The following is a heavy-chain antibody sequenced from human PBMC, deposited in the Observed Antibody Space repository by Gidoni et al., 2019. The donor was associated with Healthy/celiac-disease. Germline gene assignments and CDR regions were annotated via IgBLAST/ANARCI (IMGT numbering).Heavy chain of an antibody. CDR2: ISYDGSNK. V-gene: IGHV3-30-3*01. CDR3: ARDVWEVVVPAAIVLRGDNWFDP. Sequence: QVQLVASGGGVVQPGRSLRLSCAASGFTFSSYALHWVRQAPGKGLEWVAVISYDGSNKYYADSVKGRFTISRDNSKNTLYLQMNSLRAEDTAVYYCARDVWEVVVPAAIVLRGDNWFDPWGQGTLVTVSS. J-gene: IGHJ5*02. D-gene: IGHD2-2*01. CDR1: GFTFSSYA.